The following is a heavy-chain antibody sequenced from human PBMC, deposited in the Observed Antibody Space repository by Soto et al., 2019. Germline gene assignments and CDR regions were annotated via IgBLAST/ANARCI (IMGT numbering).Heavy chain of an antibody. Sequence: EVQLLESGGGLVQPGGSLRLSCAASGFTFSRFAMNWVRQAPGKGLEWVSGIGGGGGTTYYADTVKGRFTISRDNSKNTLFLQMNSLRAEDTAVYYWAKDSLGDYYYYGLDVWGQGTTVTLSS. CDR2: IGGGGGTT. V-gene: IGHV3-23*01. J-gene: IGHJ6*02. CDR1: GFTFSRFA. CDR3: AKDSLGDYYYYGLDV. D-gene: IGHD2-15*01.